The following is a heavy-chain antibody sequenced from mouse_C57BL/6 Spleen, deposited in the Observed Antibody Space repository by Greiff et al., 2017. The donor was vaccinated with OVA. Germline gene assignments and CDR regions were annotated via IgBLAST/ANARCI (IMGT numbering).Heavy chain of an antibody. Sequence: QVQLQQSGAELARPGASVKLSCKASGYTFTSYGISWVKQRTGQGLEWIGEIYPRSGNTYYNEKFKGKATLTADKSSSTAYMELRSLTSEDSAVYFCARPGKSYPMDYWGQGTSVTVSS. J-gene: IGHJ4*01. CDR2: IYPRSGNT. CDR1: GYTFTSYG. V-gene: IGHV1-81*01. CDR3: ARPGKSYPMDY.